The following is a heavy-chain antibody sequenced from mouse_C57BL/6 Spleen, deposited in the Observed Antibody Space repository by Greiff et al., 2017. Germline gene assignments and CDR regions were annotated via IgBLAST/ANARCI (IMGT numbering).Heavy chain of an antibody. D-gene: IGHD2-4*01. J-gene: IGHJ1*03. CDR2: INYDGSST. CDR3: ARVYDYDGGYFDV. CDR1: GFTFSDYY. Sequence: EVQLQESEGGLVQPGSSMKLSCTASGFTFSDYYMAWVRQVPEKGLEWVANINYDGSSTYYLDSLKSRFIISRDNAKNILYLQMSSLKSEDTATYYCARVYDYDGGYFDVWGTGTTVTVSS. V-gene: IGHV5-16*01.